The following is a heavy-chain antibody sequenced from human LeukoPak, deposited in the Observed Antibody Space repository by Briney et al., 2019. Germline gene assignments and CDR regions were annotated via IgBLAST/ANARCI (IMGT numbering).Heavy chain of an antibody. J-gene: IGHJ3*01. CDR3: ARDSGSAYYYGSGTYYYGAFDF. CDR2: IRQDESEK. CDR1: GFTFSSYW. Sequence: GGSLRLSCSVSGFTFSSYWMTWVRQAPGKGLEWVANIRQDESEKYYVDSVKGRFTISRDNAKNSLYLQMNSLRAEDTAVYYCARDSGSAYYYGSGTYYYGAFDFWGQGTTVTVSS. D-gene: IGHD3-10*01. V-gene: IGHV3-7*01.